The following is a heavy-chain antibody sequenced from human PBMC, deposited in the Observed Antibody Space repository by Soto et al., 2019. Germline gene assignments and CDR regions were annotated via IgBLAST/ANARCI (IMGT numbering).Heavy chain of an antibody. CDR3: AKDRAPGWFTVTTHYGMDV. D-gene: IGHD4-17*01. J-gene: IGHJ6*02. Sequence: PGGSLRLSCAASGFTFSSYGMHWVRQAPGKGLEWVAVISYDGSNKYYADSVKGRFTISRDNSKNTLYLQMNSLRAEDTAVYYCAKDRAPGWFTVTTHYGMDVWGQGTTVTVSS. V-gene: IGHV3-30*18. CDR2: ISYDGSNK. CDR1: GFTFSSYG.